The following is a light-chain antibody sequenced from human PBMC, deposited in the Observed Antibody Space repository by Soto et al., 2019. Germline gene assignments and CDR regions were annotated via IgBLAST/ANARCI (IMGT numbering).Light chain of an antibody. CDR1: QSVSNL. CDR3: QQRSIWPPWT. J-gene: IGKJ1*01. CDR2: DAS. Sequence: EIVLTQSPGTLSLSPGERATLTCRASQSVSNLLAWYQHKPGQAPRLLIYDASIRAAGVPARFSGSGSGTDFSLTISSLEPEDFAIYYCQQRSIWPPWTFGQGTKVDIK. V-gene: IGKV3-11*01.